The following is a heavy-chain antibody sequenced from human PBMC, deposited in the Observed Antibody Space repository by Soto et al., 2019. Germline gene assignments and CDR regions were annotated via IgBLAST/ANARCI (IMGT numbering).Heavy chain of an antibody. J-gene: IGHJ4*02. CDR2: FFWDYVK. Sequence: SGPTLVNPTPPLTLTCTLSGFSLTTSGVGVGWIRQPPGKALEWLALFFWDYVKRYNLSLKSRLTITKDTSEIQVVFTMTNLDPVDTATFFCARSVSRPTLGPLGSFDYWGQGALVTVSS. V-gene: IGHV2-5*02. CDR3: ARSVSRPTLGPLGSFDY. CDR1: GFSLTTSGVG. D-gene: IGHD3-16*01.